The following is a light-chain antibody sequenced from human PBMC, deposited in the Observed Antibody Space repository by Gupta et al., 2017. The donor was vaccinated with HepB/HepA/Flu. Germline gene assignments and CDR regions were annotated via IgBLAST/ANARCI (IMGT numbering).Light chain of an antibody. CDR2: LNSDGSH. CDR1: SRHTNYA. Sequence: QLVLTQSPSASASLGTSVKITCTLSSRHTNYAIAWLQVQPEKGPRFLMSLNSDGSHTKGNGVPDRFSGSSSGAERYFTISSLQSEDEADYYCQTWGSGFWVFGGGTKLTVL. V-gene: IGLV4-69*02. J-gene: IGLJ3*02. CDR3: QTWGSGFWV.